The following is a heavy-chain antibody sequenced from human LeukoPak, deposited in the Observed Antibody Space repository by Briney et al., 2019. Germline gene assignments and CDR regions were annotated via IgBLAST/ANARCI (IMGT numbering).Heavy chain of an antibody. CDR2: ISWNSGSI. J-gene: IGHJ4*02. CDR3: ARDPFDDSYVKLGY. Sequence: PGRSLRLSCAASGFTFDDYAMHWVRQAPGKGLEWVSGISWNSGSIGYADSVKGRFTISRDNAKNSLYLQMNSLRAEDTALYYCARDPFDDSYVKLGYWGQGTLVTVSS. V-gene: IGHV3-9*01. D-gene: IGHD5-18*01. CDR1: GFTFDDYA.